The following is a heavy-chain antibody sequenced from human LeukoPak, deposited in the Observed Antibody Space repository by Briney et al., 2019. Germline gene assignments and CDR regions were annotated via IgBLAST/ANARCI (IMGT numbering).Heavy chain of an antibody. CDR1: GYTFTSYG. Sequence: ASVKVSCKASGYTFTSYGISWVRQAPGQGLEWMGWISAYNGNTNYAQKLQGRVTMTTDTSTSTAYMELRSLRSDDTAVYYCARVPAATVYYYYMDVWGKWTTVTVSS. D-gene: IGHD2-2*01. CDR3: ARVPAATVYYYYMDV. V-gene: IGHV1-18*01. J-gene: IGHJ6*03. CDR2: ISAYNGNT.